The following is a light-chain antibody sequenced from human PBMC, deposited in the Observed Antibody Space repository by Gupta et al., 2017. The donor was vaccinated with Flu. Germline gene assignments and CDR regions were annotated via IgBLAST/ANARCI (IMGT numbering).Light chain of an antibody. V-gene: IGKV3-20*01. Sequence: EIVLTQSPGTLSLSPGERATLSCRASQSVSSSYLAWYQQKPGQAPRLLIFGASSRATGIPDRFSGSGSGTDFTLTISRLEPEDLAVYYCQQYGSEPITFGQGTRLEMK. CDR3: QQYGSEPIT. CDR2: GAS. J-gene: IGKJ5*01. CDR1: QSVSSSY.